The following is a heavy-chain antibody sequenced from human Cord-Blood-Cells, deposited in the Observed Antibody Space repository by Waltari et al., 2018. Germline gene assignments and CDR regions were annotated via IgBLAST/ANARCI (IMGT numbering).Heavy chain of an antibody. D-gene: IGHD5-12*01. Sequence: EVQLLESGGGLVQPGGSLSISCAASGFHFSSYVMSWVRQAPGKGLEWVSAISGSGGSTYYADSVKGRFTISRDNSKNTLYLQMNSLRAEDTAVYYCAKSSSGYRVDAFDIWGQGTMVTVSS. CDR1: GFHFSSYV. CDR2: ISGSGGST. J-gene: IGHJ3*02. V-gene: IGHV3-23*01. CDR3: AKSSSGYRVDAFDI.